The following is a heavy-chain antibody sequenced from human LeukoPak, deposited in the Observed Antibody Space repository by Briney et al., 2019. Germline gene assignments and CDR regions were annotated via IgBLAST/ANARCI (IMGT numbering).Heavy chain of an antibody. V-gene: IGHV3-23*01. D-gene: IGHD1-26*01. Sequence: PGGSLRLSCAASGFTFSSYAMSWVRQAPGKGLEWVSAISGSGGSTYYADSVKGRFTISRDNSKNTLYLQMNSLRAEDTAVYYCARDGTQPHYYYYMDVWGKGTTVTVSS. CDR3: ARDGTQPHYYYYMDV. CDR1: GFTFSSYA. J-gene: IGHJ6*03. CDR2: ISGSGGST.